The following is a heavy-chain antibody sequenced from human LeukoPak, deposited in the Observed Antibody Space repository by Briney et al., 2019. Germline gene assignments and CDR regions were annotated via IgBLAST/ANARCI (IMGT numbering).Heavy chain of an antibody. CDR1: GFTFSSYG. CDR3: ARAQELGIIGLFDY. D-gene: IGHD7-27*01. CDR2: IKYDGSNK. J-gene: IGHJ4*02. V-gene: IGHV3-30*03. Sequence: PGGSLRLSCAASGFTFSSYGMHWVRQAPGKGLEWVAGIKYDGSNKYYADSVKGRFTISRHNSKNTLYLQMNSLRSEYTAVYYSARAQELGIIGLFDYWGQGTLVTVSS.